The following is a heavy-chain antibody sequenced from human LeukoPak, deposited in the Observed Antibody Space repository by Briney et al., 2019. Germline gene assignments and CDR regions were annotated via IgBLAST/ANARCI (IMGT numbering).Heavy chain of an antibody. J-gene: IGHJ5*02. CDR1: GGTFSSYA. D-gene: IGHD2-2*01. CDR3: ARDLGYCSSTSCPYNWFDP. V-gene: IGHV1-69*05. Sequence: SVKVSCKASGGTFSSYAISWVRQAPGQGLEWMGRIIPIFGTANYAQKFQGRVTITRETSINTAYMELSSLTSEDTAVYYCARDLGYCSSTSCPYNWFDPWGQGTLVTVSS. CDR2: IIPIFGTA.